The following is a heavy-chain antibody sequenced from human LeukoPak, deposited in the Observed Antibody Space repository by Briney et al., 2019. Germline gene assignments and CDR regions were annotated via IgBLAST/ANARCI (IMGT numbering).Heavy chain of an antibody. CDR2: ISSSSSYI. CDR3: ARSAAAGFSYYSYYLDV. J-gene: IGHJ6*03. V-gene: IGHV3-21*01. D-gene: IGHD6-13*01. Sequence: GGSLRLSCAASGFTFSSYDMTWVRQAPGRGLEWVSSISSSSSYIYYADSVKGRFTISRDNAKNSLYLQMNSLRAEDTAVYYCARSAAAGFSYYSYYLDVWGKGTTVTIFS. CDR1: GFTFSSYD.